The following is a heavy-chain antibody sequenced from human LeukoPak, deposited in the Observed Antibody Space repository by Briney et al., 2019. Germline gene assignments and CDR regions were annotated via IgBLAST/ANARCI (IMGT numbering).Heavy chain of an antibody. CDR3: AREMYYDILTGRAGLDY. V-gene: IGHV3-7*03. D-gene: IGHD3-9*01. J-gene: IGHJ4*02. CDR2: IKQDGSEK. Sequence: PGGSLRLSCAASGFTFSSYWMSWVRQAPGKGLEWVANIKQDGSEKYYVDSVKGRFTISRDNAKNSLYLQMNSLRAEDTAVYYCAREMYYDILTGRAGLDYWGQGTLVTVSS. CDR1: GFTFSSYW.